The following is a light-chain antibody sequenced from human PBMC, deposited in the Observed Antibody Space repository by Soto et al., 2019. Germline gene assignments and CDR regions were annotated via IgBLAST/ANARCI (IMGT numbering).Light chain of an antibody. J-gene: IGKJ1*01. V-gene: IGKV1-39*01. CDR3: QQSYSTPGT. Sequence: QMTKSPPPLFPAVEAIVTMTSRPSQAIGTYLNWNQKKQGKAPKLLIYPASSLQSGVPSRFSGSGSGTDFTLTISSLQPEDFATYYCQQSYSTPGTFGQGTKVEIK. CDR1: QAIGTY. CDR2: PAS.